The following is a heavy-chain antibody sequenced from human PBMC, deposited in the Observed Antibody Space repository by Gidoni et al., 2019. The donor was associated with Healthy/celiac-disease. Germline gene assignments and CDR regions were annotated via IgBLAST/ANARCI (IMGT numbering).Heavy chain of an antibody. D-gene: IGHD3-10*01. Sequence: QVQLQQWGAGLLKPSETLSLTCAVYGGSFSGYYWSWIRQPPGKGLEWIEEINHSGSTNYNPSLKSRVTISVDTSKNQFSLKLSSVTAADTAVYYCARDRKYYYGSGSYWYWGQGTLVTVSS. V-gene: IGHV4-34*01. CDR3: ARDRKYYYGSGSYWY. CDR2: INHSGST. CDR1: GGSFSGYY. J-gene: IGHJ4*02.